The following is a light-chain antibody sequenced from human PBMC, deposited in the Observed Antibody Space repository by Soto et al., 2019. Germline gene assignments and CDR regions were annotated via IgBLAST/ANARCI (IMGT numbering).Light chain of an antibody. Sequence: DIQMTQSPSSLSASIGDRVTITCRASQSINTYLNWYQQRPGKAPELLIFAASTLQSGVPSRFSGRVSGTDFTLTISSLPPEDFATYYCQQTYTFGFTFGPGTTVDFK. CDR2: AAS. CDR1: QSINTY. V-gene: IGKV1-39*01. J-gene: IGKJ3*01. CDR3: QQTYTFGFT.